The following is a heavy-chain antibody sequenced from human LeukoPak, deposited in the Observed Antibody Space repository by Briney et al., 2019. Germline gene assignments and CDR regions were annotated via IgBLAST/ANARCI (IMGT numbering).Heavy chain of an antibody. J-gene: IGHJ4*02. V-gene: IGHV1-2*02. Sequence: ASVTVSCKASGYTFTGYYMHWVRQAPGQGLEWMGWINPNSGGTNYAQKFQGRVTMTRDTSISTAYMELSRLRSDDTAVYYCARGIAVAGTGEDYWGQGTLVTVSS. CDR1: GYTFTGYY. CDR2: INPNSGGT. CDR3: ARGIAVAGTGEDY. D-gene: IGHD6-19*01.